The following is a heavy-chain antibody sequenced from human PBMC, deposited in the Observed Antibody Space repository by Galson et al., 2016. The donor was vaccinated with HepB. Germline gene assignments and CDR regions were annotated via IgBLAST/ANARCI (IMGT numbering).Heavy chain of an antibody. CDR1: GLTFSSYG. D-gene: IGHD2-15*01. V-gene: IGHV3-33*01. Sequence: SLRLSCAASGLTFSSYGMHWVRQAPGKGLEWVALIWHDGSNKYYADSVKGRFTISRDNSKNTLYLQMNGLRAEDTAVYYCARDAYVPDCSGGGCYWSDALDLWGQGTMVTVSS. CDR2: IWHDGSNK. CDR3: ARDAYVPDCSGGGCYWSDALDL. J-gene: IGHJ3*01.